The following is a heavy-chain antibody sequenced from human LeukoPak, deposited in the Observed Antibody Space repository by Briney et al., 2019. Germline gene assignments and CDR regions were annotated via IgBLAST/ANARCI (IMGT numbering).Heavy chain of an antibody. J-gene: IGHJ4*02. Sequence: GGSLRLSCAASGFTFDDYAMHWVRQAPGEGVEWVSGISWNSGRIGYADSVKGRFTISRDNAKSSLYRQLNSLRAEDTALYYCAKEGHSGRALGKPLDYGGQGTLVTVSS. CDR1: GFTFDDYA. CDR3: AKEGHSGRALGKPLDY. V-gene: IGHV3-9*01. CDR2: ISWNSGRI. D-gene: IGHD1-26*01.